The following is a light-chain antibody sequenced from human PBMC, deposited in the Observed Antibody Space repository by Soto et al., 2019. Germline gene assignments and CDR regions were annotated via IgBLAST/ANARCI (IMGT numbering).Light chain of an antibody. J-gene: IGKJ1*01. V-gene: IGKV1-5*01. CDR3: QQYNSYWT. CDR2: DAS. CDR1: QSSSSW. Sequence: DFDFTQSPYTLFESVAERFNHTRRASQSSSSWLAWYQQKPGKATKLMIYDASSLESGVPSMFSGSGSGTEFTLTISSLQPDDLATYYCQQYNSYWTFGQGTKVDIK.